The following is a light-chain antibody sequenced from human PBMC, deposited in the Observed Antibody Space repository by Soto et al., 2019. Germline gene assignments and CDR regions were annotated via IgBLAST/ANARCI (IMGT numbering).Light chain of an antibody. J-gene: IGLJ2*01. CDR2: DVT. CDR1: SSDVGAYNY. V-gene: IGLV2-11*01. CDR3: CSFAGTYTLSV. Sequence: QSALTQPRSVSGSPGQSVTISCTGTSSDVGAYNYVSWYLQHPGKTPKLLIYDVTKRPSGVPDRFSGSKSGNTASLTISGLQAEDAADYYCCSFAGTYTLSVFGGGTKLTVL.